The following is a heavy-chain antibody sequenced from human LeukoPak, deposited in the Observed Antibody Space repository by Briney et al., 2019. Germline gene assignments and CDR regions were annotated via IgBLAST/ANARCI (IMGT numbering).Heavy chain of an antibody. Sequence: SETLSLTCTVSGVSISSYYWSWLRQPPGKGLEWIGYVSYSESTNYNPSLKSRVTISVDTSKNQFSLKLSSVTAADTAVYYCGRLVGHFDFWGQGTQVTVSS. V-gene: IGHV4-59*01. CDR3: GRLVGHFDF. J-gene: IGHJ4*02. CDR1: GVSISSYY. CDR2: VSYSEST. D-gene: IGHD3-16*01.